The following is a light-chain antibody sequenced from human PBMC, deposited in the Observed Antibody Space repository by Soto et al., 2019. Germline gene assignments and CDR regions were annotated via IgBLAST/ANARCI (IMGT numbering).Light chain of an antibody. V-gene: IGKV1-12*01. Sequence: DIQMTQSPSSVSASVGDRVTIICRASQAISSWLAWYQQKPGKAPKLLIYDASSLQSGVPSRFSGSGSGTDFTLTISSLQPEDFATYFCQQADSFPVTFGQGTKLEIK. CDR2: DAS. J-gene: IGKJ2*01. CDR3: QQADSFPVT. CDR1: QAISSW.